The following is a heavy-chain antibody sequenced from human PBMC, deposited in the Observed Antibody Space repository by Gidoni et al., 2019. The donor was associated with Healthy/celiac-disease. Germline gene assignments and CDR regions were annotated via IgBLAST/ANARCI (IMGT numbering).Heavy chain of an antibody. D-gene: IGHD2-15*01. CDR2: IRSKAYGGTT. J-gene: IGHJ4*02. CDR3: TSGEGSPFDY. Sequence: GLSWVGFIRSKAYGGTTEYAASVKGRFTISRDDSKSIAYLQMNSLKTEDTAVYYCTSGEGSPFDYWGQGTLVTVSS. V-gene: IGHV3-49*02.